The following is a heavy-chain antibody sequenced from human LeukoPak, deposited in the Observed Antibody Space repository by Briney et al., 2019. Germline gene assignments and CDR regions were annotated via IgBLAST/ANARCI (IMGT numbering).Heavy chain of an antibody. V-gene: IGHV4-59*12. CDR3: ARVPDTSRVFDY. J-gene: IGHJ4*02. CDR1: GGSISSYY. Sequence: SETLSLTCTVSGGSISSYYWSWIRQPPGKGLEWIGYIYYSGSTNYNPSLKSRVTISVDTSKNQFSLKLSSVTAADTAVYYCARVPDTSRVFDYWGQGTLVTVSS. CDR2: IYYSGST. D-gene: IGHD2-2*01.